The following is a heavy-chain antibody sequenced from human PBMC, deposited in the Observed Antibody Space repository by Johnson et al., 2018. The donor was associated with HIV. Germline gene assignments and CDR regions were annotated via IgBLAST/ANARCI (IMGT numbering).Heavy chain of an antibody. CDR2: ISYDGSNT. D-gene: IGHD4-17*01. J-gene: IGHJ3*02. V-gene: IGHV3-30*18. Sequence: VQLVESGGGVVQPGRSLRLSCAASGFTLSNYGIHWVRQAPGQGLEWVALISYDGSNTYYADSVRGRFTLSRDNSKKTVYLQMNSLRAEDTAVYYCAKDQYRKLTTVAGIWGQGTMVTVSS. CDR3: AKDQYRKLTTVAGI. CDR1: GFTLSNYG.